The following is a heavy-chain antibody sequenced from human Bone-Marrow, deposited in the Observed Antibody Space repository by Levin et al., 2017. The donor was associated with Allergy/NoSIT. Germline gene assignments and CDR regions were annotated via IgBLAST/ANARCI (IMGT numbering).Heavy chain of an antibody. CDR1: GGSIRINAYF. V-gene: IGHV4-39*07. D-gene: IGHD5/OR15-5a*01. Sequence: PSETLSLTCTVSGGSIRINAYFWGWIRQPPGEGLEWIGSIFHSGSTYYKPSLKSRVTISVDTSKNQFSLRLTSVTAADTGIYYCARVAFSTTGYFDSWGQGALVTVSS. J-gene: IGHJ4*02. CDR2: IFHSGST. CDR3: ARVAFSTTGYFDS.